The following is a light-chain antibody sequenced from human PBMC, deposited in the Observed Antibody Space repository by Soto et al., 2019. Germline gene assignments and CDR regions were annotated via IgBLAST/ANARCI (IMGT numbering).Light chain of an antibody. Sequence: DIQMTQSPSSLSASVEDRVIITCRASENVNSYLNSYQQKPGKAPQLLIYAASSLQSGVPSRFSGSGSETVFTLTTSNLQPEDSATYYCQQSYSRLVTFGQGTKVEIK. V-gene: IGKV1-39*01. J-gene: IGKJ1*01. CDR1: ENVNSY. CDR3: QQSYSRLVT. CDR2: AAS.